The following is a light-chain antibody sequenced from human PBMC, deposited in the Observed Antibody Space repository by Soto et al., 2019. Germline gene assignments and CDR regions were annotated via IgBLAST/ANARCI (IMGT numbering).Light chain of an antibody. J-gene: IGKJ4*01. CDR2: DAS. CDR3: QERSTWPPT. Sequence: ETVLTQSPATLSLSPGERATLSCRASQGVSSYLAWYQHKPGQAPRLLIFDASSRASGIPARFSGSGSGTDFTLTISSLEPYYFAVYYCQERSTWPPTFGG. V-gene: IGKV3-11*01. CDR1: QGVSSY.